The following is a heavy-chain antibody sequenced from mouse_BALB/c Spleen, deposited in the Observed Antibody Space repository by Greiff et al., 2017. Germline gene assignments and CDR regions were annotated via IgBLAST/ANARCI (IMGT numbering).Heavy chain of an antibody. J-gene: IGHJ2*01. CDR1: GFTFSDYY. Sequence: EVKLVESGGGLVKPGGSLKLSCAASGFTFSDYYMYWVRQTPEKRLEWVATISDGGSYTYYPDSVKGRFTISRDNAKNNLYLQMSSLKSEDTAMYYCARDRDGYCYFDYWGQGTTLTVSS. CDR2: ISDGGSYT. V-gene: IGHV5-4*02. CDR3: ARDRDGYCYFDY. D-gene: IGHD2-3*01.